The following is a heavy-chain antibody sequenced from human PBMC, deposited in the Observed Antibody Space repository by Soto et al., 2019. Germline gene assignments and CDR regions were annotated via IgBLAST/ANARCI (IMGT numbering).Heavy chain of an antibody. D-gene: IGHD3-10*01. CDR2: INSDGSST. CDR3: ASTSVGVTFNY. Sequence: EVQLVESGGGLVQPGGSLRLSCAASGFTFSSYWMHWVRQAPGKGLVWVSGINSDGSSTSYPDSVKGRFTISRDNPKNTLYLQMNSLKAEDMAEYFCASTSVGVTFNYWGKETLVTVSS. V-gene: IGHV3-74*01. CDR1: GFTFSSYW. J-gene: IGHJ4*02.